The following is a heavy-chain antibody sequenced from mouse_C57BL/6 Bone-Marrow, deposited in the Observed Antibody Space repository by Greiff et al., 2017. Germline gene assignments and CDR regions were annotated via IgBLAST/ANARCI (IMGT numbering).Heavy chain of an antibody. CDR2: IYPGSGST. CDR3: AREGWLLRNWYFDV. Sequence: QVQLQQPGAELVKPGASVKMSCKASGYTFTSYWITWVKQRPGQGLEWIGDIYPGSGSTKYNEKFKGKATLTVDTSSSTAYMELHSLTSEDSAVYFCAREGWLLRNWYFDVWGTGTTVTVSS. V-gene: IGHV1-55*01. D-gene: IGHD2-3*01. J-gene: IGHJ1*03. CDR1: GYTFTSYW.